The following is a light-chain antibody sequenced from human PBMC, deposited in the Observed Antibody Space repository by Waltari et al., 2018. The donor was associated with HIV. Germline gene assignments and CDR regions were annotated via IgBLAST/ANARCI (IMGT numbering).Light chain of an antibody. Sequence: QAGLTQPPSVSKDLRQTATLTRTGNINNVGHQGAALLQQHQGHPPKLLSSRNNNRPSGISERFSASRSGNTASLTITGLQPEDEADYYCSAWDSSLSAWVFGGGTKLTVL. CDR3: SAWDSSLSAWV. V-gene: IGLV10-54*01. CDR1: INNVGHQG. CDR2: RNN. J-gene: IGLJ3*02.